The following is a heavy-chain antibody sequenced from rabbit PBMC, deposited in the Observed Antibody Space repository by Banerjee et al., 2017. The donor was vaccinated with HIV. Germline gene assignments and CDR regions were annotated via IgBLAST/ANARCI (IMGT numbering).Heavy chain of an antibody. CDR2: IYTGSDIT. D-gene: IGHD4-2*01. V-gene: IGHV1S43*01. J-gene: IGHJ3*01. CDR1: GFDLSNYYY. Sequence: QQQLEESGGGLVKPGGTLTLTCKASGFDLSNYYYMCWVRQATGKGLESIACIYTGSDITWYASWVNGRFAIASDNARNTVDLKMTSLTAAGTDTYFCARAYYASGYAGCAALWGQGTLVTVS. CDR3: ARAYYASGYAGCAAL.